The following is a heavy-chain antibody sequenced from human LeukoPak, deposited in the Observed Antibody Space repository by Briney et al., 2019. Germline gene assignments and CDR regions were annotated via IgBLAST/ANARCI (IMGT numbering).Heavy chain of an antibody. Sequence: PSETLSLTCTVSGGSISSYYWSWIRQPPGKGLEWIGYIYYSGSTNYNPSLKSRVTISVDTSKNQFSLTLSSVTAADTAVYYCARVMSKQYQLLKNWFDPWGQGTLVTVSS. J-gene: IGHJ5*02. V-gene: IGHV4-59*01. CDR1: GGSISSYY. CDR3: ARVMSKQYQLLKNWFDP. D-gene: IGHD2-2*01. CDR2: IYYSGST.